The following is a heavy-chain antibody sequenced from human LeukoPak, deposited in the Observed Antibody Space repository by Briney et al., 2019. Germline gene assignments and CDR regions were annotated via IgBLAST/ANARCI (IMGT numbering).Heavy chain of an antibody. J-gene: IGHJ4*02. CDR3: ARGLPYGSGSYPFDY. CDR1: GYTFTGYY. CDR2: INTNTGNP. Sequence: ASVKVSCKASGYTFTGYYIHWVRQAPGQGLEWMGWINTNTGNPTYAQGFTGRFVFSLDTSVSTAYLQISSLKAEDTAVYYCARGLPYGSGSYPFDYWGQGTLVTVSS. V-gene: IGHV7-4-1*02. D-gene: IGHD3-10*01.